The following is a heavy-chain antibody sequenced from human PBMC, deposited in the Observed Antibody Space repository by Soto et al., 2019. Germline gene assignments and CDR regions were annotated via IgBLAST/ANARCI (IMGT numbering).Heavy chain of an antibody. CDR3: ARENYYDSSRYYSGSFEP. V-gene: IGHV4-30-2*01. J-gene: IGHJ5*02. CDR2: IYHSGST. CDR1: VGSISSGGYS. Sequence: SETLSLTCAFSVGSISSGGYSCSWIRQPPWKGLEWIGYIYHSGSTYYNPSLKSRVTISVDRSKDQFSLKLSSVTAADTAVYYCARENYYDSSRYYSGSFEPWGQGTLVNVSS. D-gene: IGHD3-22*01.